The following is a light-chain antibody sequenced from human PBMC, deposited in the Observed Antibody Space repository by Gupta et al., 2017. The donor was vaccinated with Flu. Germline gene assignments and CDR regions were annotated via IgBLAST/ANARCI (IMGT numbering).Light chain of an antibody. V-gene: IGLV2-14*01. J-gene: IGLJ2*01. Sequence: QSALTQPASVSGSPGQSRTISCTGTSSDVGGYNYVSWYQQHPGKAPNLMIYEFSNRHSGASNPFSCSKSGTTASLTITILQAEDEAAYYYYSYTTSSTSPVVFGGGTKLTVL. CDR2: EFS. CDR3: YSYTTSSTSPVV. CDR1: SSDVGGYNY.